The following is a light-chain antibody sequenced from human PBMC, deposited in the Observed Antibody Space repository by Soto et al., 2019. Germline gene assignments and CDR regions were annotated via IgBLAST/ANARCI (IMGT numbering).Light chain of an antibody. CDR3: QQYNNWPRT. CDR2: SAS. J-gene: IGKJ1*01. V-gene: IGKV1-39*01. Sequence: DIQLTQTPSSLSASVGDRVTITCRASQRIGTYLNWYQQKLGNAPKVLIYSASTLESGVPSRFGGSGSGTEFTLTISSLQSEDFAVYYCQQYNNWPRTFGQGTKWIS. CDR1: QRIGTY.